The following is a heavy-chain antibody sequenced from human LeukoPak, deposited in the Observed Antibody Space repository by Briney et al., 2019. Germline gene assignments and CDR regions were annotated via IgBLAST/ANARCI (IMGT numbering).Heavy chain of an antibody. J-gene: IGHJ4*02. CDR3: ARAPLLDCSGGSCPFDY. Sequence: SQTLSLTCTVSGGSISSGGYYWSWIRQHPGEGLEWIGYIYYSGSTYYNPSLKSRVTISVDTSKNQFSLKLSSVTAADTAVYYCARAPLLDCSGGSCPFDYWGQGTLVTVSS. CDR1: GGSISSGGYY. CDR2: IYYSGST. V-gene: IGHV4-31*03. D-gene: IGHD2-15*01.